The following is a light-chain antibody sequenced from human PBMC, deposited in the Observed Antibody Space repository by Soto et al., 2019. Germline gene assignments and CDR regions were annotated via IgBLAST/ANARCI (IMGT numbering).Light chain of an antibody. CDR2: LNSDGSH. V-gene: IGLV4-69*01. CDR1: SGHSSYA. CDR3: QTWGTGIQV. Sequence: QLVLTQSPSASASLGASVKLTCTLSSGHSSYAIAWHQQQPEKGPRYLMKLNSDGSHSKGDGIPDRFSGSSSGDERYLTISCLQSEDESDYCCQTWGTGIQVFGAGTKLTVL. J-gene: IGLJ1*01.